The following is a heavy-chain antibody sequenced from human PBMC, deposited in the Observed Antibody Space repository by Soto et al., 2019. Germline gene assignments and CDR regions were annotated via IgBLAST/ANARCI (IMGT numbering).Heavy chain of an antibody. CDR3: AASGWSMNWFDP. Sequence: ASVKISCNASGYTFTSYSISWVRQAPGQGLEWMGWISAYNGNTNYAQKLQGSVTMTTDTSTSTAYMELRSLRSDDTAVYYCAASGWSMNWFDPWGQGTLVTVSS. V-gene: IGHV1-18*04. CDR2: ISAYNGNT. CDR1: GYTFTSYS. J-gene: IGHJ5*02. D-gene: IGHD6-19*01.